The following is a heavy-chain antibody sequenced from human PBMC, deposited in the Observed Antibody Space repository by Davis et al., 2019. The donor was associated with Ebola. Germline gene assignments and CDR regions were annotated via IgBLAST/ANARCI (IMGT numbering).Heavy chain of an antibody. J-gene: IGHJ6*04. Sequence: SCKVSEYTLSELAIHWVRQAPGKGLEWVAVISYDGSNKYYADSVKGRFTISRDNSKNTLYLQMNSLRAEDTAVYYCAKSGLSFGVVKYHYGMDVWGKGTTVTVSS. CDR3: AKSGLSFGVVKYHYGMDV. V-gene: IGHV3-30-3*02. CDR2: ISYDGSNK. CDR1: EYTLSELA. D-gene: IGHD3-3*01.